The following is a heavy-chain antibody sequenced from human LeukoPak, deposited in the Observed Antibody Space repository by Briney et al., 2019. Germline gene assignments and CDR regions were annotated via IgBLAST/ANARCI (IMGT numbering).Heavy chain of an antibody. Sequence: GGSLRLSSAVSGFNFSSYWIHWVRQAPGKGLVWVSLINTDGSATTYGDSAKGRFTVSRDNDKNTLFLEMNSLRVEDTAVYYCARGTAATAGIDYWGQGTLVTVSS. CDR1: GFNFSSYW. J-gene: IGHJ4*02. D-gene: IGHD6-13*01. CDR3: ARGTAATAGIDY. V-gene: IGHV3-74*01. CDR2: INTDGSAT.